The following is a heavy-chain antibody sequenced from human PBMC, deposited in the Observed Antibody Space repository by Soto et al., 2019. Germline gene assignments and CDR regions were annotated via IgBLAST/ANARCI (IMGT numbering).Heavy chain of an antibody. CDR3: ARDSSQLYGSGSYYLDY. J-gene: IGHJ4*02. CDR1: GYTFTSYA. Sequence: ASVKVSCKASGYTFTSYAMHWVRQAPGQRLEWMGWINAGNGNTKYSQKFQGRVTITRDTSASTAYMELSSLRSEDTAVYYCARDSSQLYGSGSYYLDYWGQGTLVTVSS. V-gene: IGHV1-3*01. CDR2: INAGNGNT. D-gene: IGHD3-10*01.